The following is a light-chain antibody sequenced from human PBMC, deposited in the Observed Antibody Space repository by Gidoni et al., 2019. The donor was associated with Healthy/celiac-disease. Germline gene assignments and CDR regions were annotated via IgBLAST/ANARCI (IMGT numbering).Light chain of an antibody. CDR3: QSYDRSLSGSV. V-gene: IGLV1-40*01. J-gene: IGLJ3*02. Sequence: QSVLTQPPSVSGAPGQRVTISCTGSSPNIGAGYDVHWYQQLPGTAPKLLIYGNSNRPSGVPDRFSGSKSGPSASLAITGLQAEDEADYYCQSYDRSLSGSVFGGGTKLTVL. CDR1: SPNIGAGYD. CDR2: GNS.